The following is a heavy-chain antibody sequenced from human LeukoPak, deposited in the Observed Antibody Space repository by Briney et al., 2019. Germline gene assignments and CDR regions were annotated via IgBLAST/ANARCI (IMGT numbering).Heavy chain of an antibody. D-gene: IGHD2-2*01. CDR3: ARDPGVYCSSTSCSYYFDY. CDR1: GFMFSSYA. J-gene: IGHJ4*02. V-gene: IGHV3-23*01. Sequence: GGSLRLSCVASGFMFSSYAMSWVRRAPGKGLEWVSGVSGSGDSTYYADSVKGRFTISRDNSKNTLYLQMNSLRAEDTAVYYCARDPGVYCSSTSCSYYFDYWGQGTLVTVSS. CDR2: VSGSGDST.